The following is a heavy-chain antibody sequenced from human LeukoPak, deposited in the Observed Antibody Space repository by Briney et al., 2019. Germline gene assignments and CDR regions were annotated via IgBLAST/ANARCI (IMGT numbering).Heavy chain of an antibody. Sequence: PSETLSLTCTVSGGSISSYYWSWIRQPPGKGLEWIGNIFYSGSTYYGPSLKSRLTISPDTSRNQFSLKLNSVTAADTAVYYCAKSNGYGLIDIWGQGTMVTVSS. CDR2: IFYSGST. D-gene: IGHD3-10*01. CDR3: AKSNGYGLIDI. CDR1: GGSISSYY. J-gene: IGHJ3*02. V-gene: IGHV4-59*12.